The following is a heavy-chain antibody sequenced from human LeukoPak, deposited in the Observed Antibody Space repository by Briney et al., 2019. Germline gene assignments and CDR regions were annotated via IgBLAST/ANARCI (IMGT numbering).Heavy chain of an antibody. CDR3: ARDYYGSGSLN. D-gene: IGHD3-10*01. J-gene: IGHJ4*02. V-gene: IGHV3-20*04. CDR1: GFTFDDYG. Sequence: GGSLRLSCAASGFTFDDYGMSWVRQAPGKGLEWVSGANWNGGSTGYADFVKGRFTISRDNAKNSLYMQMNSLRAENTALYYCARDYYGSGSLNWGQGTLVTVSS. CDR2: ANWNGGST.